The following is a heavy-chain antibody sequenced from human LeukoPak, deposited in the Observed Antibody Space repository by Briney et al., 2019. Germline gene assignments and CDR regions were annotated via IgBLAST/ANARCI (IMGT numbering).Heavy chain of an antibody. V-gene: IGHV1-69*04. CDR3: ARDLGWNEGEDYYYYGMDV. D-gene: IGHD1-1*01. J-gene: IGHJ6*02. CDR2: IIPILNIV. Sequence: ASVKVSCKASGGTLNSNAISWVRQAPGQGLEWMGRIIPILNIVNYAQKFQGRVTITADRFTSTAYMDLSSLRSEDTAVYYCARDLGWNEGEDYYYYGMDVWGQGTTVIVSS. CDR1: GGTLNSNA.